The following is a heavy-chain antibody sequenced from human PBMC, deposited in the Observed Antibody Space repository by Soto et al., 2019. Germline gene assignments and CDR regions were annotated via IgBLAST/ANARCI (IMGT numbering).Heavy chain of an antibody. V-gene: IGHV2-5*02. J-gene: IGHJ4*02. D-gene: IGHD3-16*01. CDR1: GFSLRTSGVG. CDR3: AHRLGVSYFDY. CDR2: IYWDGAK. Sequence: QITLKESGPTLVKPTQTLTLTCTFSGFSLRTSGVGVGWIRQPPGKALEWLAVIYWDGAKSYSPSLKTRLTTTRDASRNQVVLTMTNMDPVDTATYYCAHRLGVSYFDYWGQGILVTVSS.